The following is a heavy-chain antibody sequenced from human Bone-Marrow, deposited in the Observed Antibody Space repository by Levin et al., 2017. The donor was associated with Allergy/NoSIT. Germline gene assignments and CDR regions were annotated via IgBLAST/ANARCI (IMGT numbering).Heavy chain of an antibody. CDR1: GFTFSSYS. D-gene: IGHD2-15*01. V-gene: IGHV3-21*01. CDR3: ARGYCSGGSCYSWAHNAFDI. J-gene: IGHJ3*02. CDR2: ISSSSSYI. Sequence: ASETLSLTCAASGFTFSSYSMNWVRQAPGKGLEWVSSISSSSSYIYYADSVKGRFTISRDNAKNSLYLQMNSLRAEDTAVYYCARGYCSGGSCYSWAHNAFDIWGQGTMVTVSS.